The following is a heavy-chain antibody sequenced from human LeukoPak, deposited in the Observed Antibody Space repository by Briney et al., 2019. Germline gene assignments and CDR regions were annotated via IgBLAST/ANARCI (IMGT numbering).Heavy chain of an antibody. V-gene: IGHV3-20*04. CDR3: ARDGSVIQLWGSYYYGMDV. CDR1: GLTVSSSY. D-gene: IGHD5-18*01. Sequence: GGSLRLSCAVSGLTVSSSYMSWVRQAPGKGLEWVSGINWNGGSTGYADSVKGRFTISRDNAKNSLYLQMNSLRAEDTALYYCARDGSVIQLWGSYYYGMDVWGQGTTVTVSS. J-gene: IGHJ6*02. CDR2: INWNGGST.